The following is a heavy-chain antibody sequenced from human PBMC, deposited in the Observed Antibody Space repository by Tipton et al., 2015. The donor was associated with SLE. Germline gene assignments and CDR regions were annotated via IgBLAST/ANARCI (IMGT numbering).Heavy chain of an antibody. CDR3: ARDISSWFDAFDI. D-gene: IGHD6-13*01. Sequence: TLSLTCTVSGGSISSHYWSWIRQHPGKGLEWIGYIYYSGSTYYNPSLKSRVTISIDTSKNQFSLRLSSVTAADTAVYYCARDISSWFDAFDIWGQGTMVTVSS. J-gene: IGHJ3*02. CDR2: IYYSGST. V-gene: IGHV4-59*11. CDR1: GGSISSHY.